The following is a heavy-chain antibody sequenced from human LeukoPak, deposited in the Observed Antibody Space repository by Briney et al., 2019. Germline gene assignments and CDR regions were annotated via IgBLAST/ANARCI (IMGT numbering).Heavy chain of an antibody. D-gene: IGHD5-18*01. CDR1: GGSISSGSYY. CDR2: IYYSGST. CDR3: ARRSVGYGFDY. V-gene: IGHV4-61*01. Sequence: SETLSLTCTVSGGSISSGSYYWSWIRQPPGKGLEWIGYIYYSGSTNYNPSLKSRVTISVDTSKNQFSLKLSSVTAADTAVYYCARRSVGYGFDYWGQGTLVTVSS. J-gene: IGHJ4*02.